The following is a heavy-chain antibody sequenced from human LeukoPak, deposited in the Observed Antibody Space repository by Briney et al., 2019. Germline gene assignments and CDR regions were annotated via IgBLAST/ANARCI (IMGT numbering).Heavy chain of an antibody. CDR2: ISGNAGST. V-gene: IGHV3-23*01. CDR1: GFTFSTYA. Sequence: PGGSLRLSCAASGFTFSTYAMSWVRQAPGKGLEWVSGISGNAGSTNYADSVKGRFTISRDNSKSTLYLQMNSLTAEDTAVYYCAKEEWLRRYFYGMDVWGQGTTVTVSS. D-gene: IGHD5-12*01. J-gene: IGHJ6*02. CDR3: AKEEWLRRYFYGMDV.